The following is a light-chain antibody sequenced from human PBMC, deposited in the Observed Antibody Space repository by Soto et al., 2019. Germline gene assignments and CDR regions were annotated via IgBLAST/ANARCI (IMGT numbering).Light chain of an antibody. J-gene: IGKJ1*01. V-gene: IGKV3-20*01. CDR2: GAS. Sequence: EILLTQSPCTLSLSPGDGATLSCRARQSVSSGYLAWYQQKPGHAPSLLIYGASRRAGGIPDRLSGSGSGTVFTLSISRLEPEDFAVYWCQHYGTSPTFGQGTKVDIK. CDR1: QSVSSGY. CDR3: QHYGTSPT.